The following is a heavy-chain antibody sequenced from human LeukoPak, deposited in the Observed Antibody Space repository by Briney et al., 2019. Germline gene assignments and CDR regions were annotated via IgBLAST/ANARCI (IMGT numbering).Heavy chain of an antibody. V-gene: IGHV4-34*01. Sequence: PSETLSLTCAVCGGSFSGYYWSWIRQPPGKGLEWIGEINHSGSTNYNPSLKSRVTISVDTSKNQFSLKLSSVTAADTAVYYCATERGYSYGPFDYWGQGTLVTVSS. D-gene: IGHD5-18*01. CDR2: INHSGST. J-gene: IGHJ4*02. CDR1: GGSFSGYY. CDR3: ATERGYSYGPFDY.